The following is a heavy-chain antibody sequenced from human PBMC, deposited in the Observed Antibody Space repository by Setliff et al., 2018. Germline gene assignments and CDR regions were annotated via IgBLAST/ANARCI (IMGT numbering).Heavy chain of an antibody. J-gene: IGHJ5*02. CDR2: IIPIFGTA. CDR1: GGTFSSYA. V-gene: IGHV1-69*05. CDR3: ARDPFRNYDTAPVWFDP. D-gene: IGHD3-22*01. Sequence: SVKVSCKASGGTFSSYAISWVRQAPGQGLEWMGGIIPIFGTANYAQKFQGRVTIITDESTSTAYMELRSLRTDDTAVYYCARDPFRNYDTAPVWFDPWGQGTLVTVSS.